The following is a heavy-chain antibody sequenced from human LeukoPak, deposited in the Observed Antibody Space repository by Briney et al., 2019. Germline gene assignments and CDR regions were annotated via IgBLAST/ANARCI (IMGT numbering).Heavy chain of an antibody. CDR2: IYPGDSDT. J-gene: IGHJ4*02. CDR1: GYSFTSSW. CDR3: ARVYYYGSGSSYTPLGY. Sequence: GESLKISCQGSGYSFTSSWIGWVRQMPGKGLEWMGIIYPGDSDTRYSPSFQGQVTISADKSISIAYLQWSSLRASDTAMYYCARVYYYGSGSSYTPLGYWGQGTLVTVSS. V-gene: IGHV5-51*01. D-gene: IGHD3-10*01.